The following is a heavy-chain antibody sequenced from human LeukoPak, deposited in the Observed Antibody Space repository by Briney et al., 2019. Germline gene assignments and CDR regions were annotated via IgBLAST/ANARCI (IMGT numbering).Heavy chain of an antibody. CDR2: IYYSGST. J-gene: IGHJ5*02. D-gene: IGHD3-22*01. Sequence: SETLSLTCTVSGGSISSYYWSLIRQPPWKGLEWIEYIYYSGSTNYNPSLKSRVTISVDTSKNQFSLKLRSVTAADTAVYYCARDPSSGYWYNWFDPWGQGTLVTVSS. V-gene: IGHV4-59*01. CDR3: ARDPSSGYWYNWFDP. CDR1: GGSISSYY.